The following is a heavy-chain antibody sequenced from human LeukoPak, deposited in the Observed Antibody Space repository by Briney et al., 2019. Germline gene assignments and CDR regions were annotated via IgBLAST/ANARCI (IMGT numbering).Heavy chain of an antibody. CDR1: GFTFSSYG. CDR2: IRYDGSNK. Sequence: GGSLRLSFAASGFTFSSYGMHWVRQAPGKGLEWVAFIRYDGSNKYYADSVKGRFTISRDNSKNTLYLQMNSLRAEDTAVYYCAKAPPATGTPYYFDYWGQGTLVTVSS. J-gene: IGHJ4*02. V-gene: IGHV3-30*02. D-gene: IGHD1-1*01. CDR3: AKAPPATGTPYYFDY.